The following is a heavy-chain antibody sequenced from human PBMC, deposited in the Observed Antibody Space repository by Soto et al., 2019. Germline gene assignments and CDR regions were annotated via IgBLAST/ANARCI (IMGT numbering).Heavy chain of an antibody. CDR2: IIISGVRS. Sequence: GGSLRRSCPASGFTFRPYAMNWVRQAPGKGPEWVSGIIISGVRSYHANSVNVLFTISRDNSKNTLYLQVNSLRAEDTSVYYCTKGYGASHSPFDYWGHGTKVTVSS. V-gene: IGHV3-23*01. CDR1: GFTFRPYA. J-gene: IGHJ4*01. D-gene: IGHD5-12*01. CDR3: TKGYGASHSPFDY.